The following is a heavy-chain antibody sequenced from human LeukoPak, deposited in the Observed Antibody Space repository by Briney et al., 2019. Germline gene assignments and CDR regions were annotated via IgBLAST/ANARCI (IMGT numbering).Heavy chain of an antibody. CDR1: GGSFSGYY. CDR3: ARGLEIAVAGTKFDY. J-gene: IGHJ4*02. D-gene: IGHD6-19*01. V-gene: IGHV4-34*01. Sequence: PSETLSLTCAVYGGSFSGYYWSWIRQPPGKGLEWIGEINHSGSTNYNPSLKSRVTISVDTSKNQFSLKVSSVTAADTAVYYCARGLEIAVAGTKFDYWGQGTLVTVSS. CDR2: INHSGST.